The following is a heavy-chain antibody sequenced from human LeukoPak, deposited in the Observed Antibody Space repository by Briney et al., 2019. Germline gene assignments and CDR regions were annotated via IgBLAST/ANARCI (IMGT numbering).Heavy chain of an antibody. D-gene: IGHD3-3*01. CDR2: INPNSGGT. CDR1: GYTFTGYY. CDR3: ARDNHYDFWSGYPYYFDY. Sequence: GASVKVSCKASGYTFTGYYMHRVRQAPGQGRAWMGWINPNSGGTNYAQKFHGRLTMTRDTSINPAYMERSRLRSDDTAVYYCARDNHYDFWSGYPYYFDYWGQGTLVTVSS. J-gene: IGHJ4*02. V-gene: IGHV1-2*02.